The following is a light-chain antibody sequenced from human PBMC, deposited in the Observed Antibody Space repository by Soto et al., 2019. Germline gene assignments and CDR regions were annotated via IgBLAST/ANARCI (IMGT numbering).Light chain of an antibody. CDR2: GAS. Sequence: ETVMTQSPATLSVSPGEGATLSCRASQSVSSNLVWYQHRPGQAPRLLIYGASTRATDIPARFSGSGSGTEFTLTISSLQSDDYAVYYCQQRAGSSTFGQGTRLEIK. V-gene: IGKV3-15*01. J-gene: IGKJ5*01. CDR1: QSVSSN. CDR3: QQRAGSST.